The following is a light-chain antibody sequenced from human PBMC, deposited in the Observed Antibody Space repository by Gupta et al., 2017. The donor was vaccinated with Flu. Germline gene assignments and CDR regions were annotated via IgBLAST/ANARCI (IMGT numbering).Light chain of an antibody. Sequence: IVLTQSPGTLSLSPGERATLPCRASQSVSSSYLAWYQQKPGQAPRLLIYGASSRATGIPDRFSGSGSGTGFTLTISRLEPEDFAVYYCQQYGSSSITFGQGTRLEIK. CDR2: GAS. CDR3: QQYGSSSIT. CDR1: QSVSSSY. V-gene: IGKV3-20*01. J-gene: IGKJ5*01.